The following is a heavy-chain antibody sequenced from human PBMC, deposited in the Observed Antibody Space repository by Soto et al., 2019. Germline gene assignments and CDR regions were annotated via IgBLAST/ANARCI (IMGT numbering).Heavy chain of an antibody. CDR2: INAANGDT. CDR1: GYTFTSYG. D-gene: IGHD6-13*01. J-gene: IGHJ5*02. Sequence: ASVKVSCKASGYTFTSYGIHWVRQAPGQRLEWMGWINAANGDTKYSPKFQGRVTITRDTSASTAYMELSSLRSEDTAVYYCVRRHVSATGIDWFDPWGQGTLVTVPS. CDR3: VRRHVSATGIDWFDP. V-gene: IGHV1-3*01.